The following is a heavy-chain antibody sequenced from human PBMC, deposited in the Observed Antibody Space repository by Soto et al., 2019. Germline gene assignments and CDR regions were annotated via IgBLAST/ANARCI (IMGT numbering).Heavy chain of an antibody. CDR2: ISAYNGNT. D-gene: IGHD6-6*01. V-gene: IGHV1-18*01. J-gene: IGHJ6*04. CDR3: ARGSSSSDCYYGMVF. CDR1: GYTFTSYG. Sequence: VSVKVSCKASGYTFTSYGISWVRQAPGQGLEWMGWISAYNGNTNYAQKLQGRVTMTTDTSTSTAYMELRSLRSDDTAVYYCARGSSSSDCYYGMVFWGKGTTVTVSS.